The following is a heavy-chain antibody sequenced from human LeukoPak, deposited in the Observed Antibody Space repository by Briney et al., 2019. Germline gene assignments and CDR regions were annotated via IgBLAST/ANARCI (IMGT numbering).Heavy chain of an antibody. J-gene: IGHJ4*02. Sequence: ASVKVSCKVSGYTLAELSMHWARQAPGKGLEWMGGFDPEDGETIYAQKFQDRVSMTEDTSIDTAYMELSSLRFEDTAVYYCATDLKGYDDYALPSYWGQGTLVTVSS. CDR1: GYTLAELS. V-gene: IGHV1-24*01. CDR2: FDPEDGET. CDR3: ATDLKGYDDYALPSY. D-gene: IGHD4-17*01.